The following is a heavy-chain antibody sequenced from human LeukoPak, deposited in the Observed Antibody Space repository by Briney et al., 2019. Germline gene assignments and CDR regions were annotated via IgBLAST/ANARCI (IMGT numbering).Heavy chain of an antibody. V-gene: IGHV4-31*03. CDR2: IYYSGST. Sequence: PSETLSLTCTVSAGSISSGGYYWSWIRQHPGKGLEWIGYIYYSGSTYYNPSLKSRVTISVDTSKNQFSLKLSSVTAADTAVYYCARARFRELSKPYFDYWGQGTLVTVSS. CDR1: AGSISSGGYY. D-gene: IGHD3-10*01. J-gene: IGHJ4*02. CDR3: ARARFRELSKPYFDY.